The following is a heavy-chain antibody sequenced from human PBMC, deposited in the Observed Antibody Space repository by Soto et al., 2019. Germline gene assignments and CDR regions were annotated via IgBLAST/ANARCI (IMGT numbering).Heavy chain of an antibody. Sequence: QVQLVQSGAEVKKPGSSVKVSCKASGGSFSTYGISSVRQAPGQGLEWMGGFIPVFTTAKYAQKFQGRVSITADESSDTAYMELSSLRSEDTAVYFCARDGVDVSRTTVRHGALDIWGQGTVVTVSS. V-gene: IGHV1-69*01. D-gene: IGHD4-17*01. CDR2: FIPVFTTA. CDR1: GGSFSTYG. J-gene: IGHJ3*02. CDR3: ARDGVDVSRTTVRHGALDI.